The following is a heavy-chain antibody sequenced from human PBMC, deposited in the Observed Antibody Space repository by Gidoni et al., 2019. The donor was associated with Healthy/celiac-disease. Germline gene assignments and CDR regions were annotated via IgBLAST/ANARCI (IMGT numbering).Heavy chain of an antibody. CDR3: ANPVMTTVTTSHC. J-gene: IGHJ4*02. V-gene: IGHV3-23*01. CDR2: ISGSGGST. CDR1: GFTFRSYA. D-gene: IGHD4-17*01. Sequence: EVQLLESGGGLVQPGGSLRLSCAASGFTFRSYAMCWVRQAPGKGLEWVSAISGSGGSTYYADSVKGRFTISRDNSKNTLYLQMNSLRAEDTAVYYCANPVMTTVTTSHCWGQGTLVTVSS.